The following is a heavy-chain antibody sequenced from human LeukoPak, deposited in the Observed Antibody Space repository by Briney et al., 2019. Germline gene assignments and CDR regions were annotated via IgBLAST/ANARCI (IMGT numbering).Heavy chain of an antibody. V-gene: IGHV4-30-2*01. D-gene: IGHD4-17*01. CDR3: AREGSHGADFDS. CDR1: GGSISSGGYS. J-gene: IGHJ4*02. CDR2: IYHSGST. Sequence: MASETLSLTCAVSGGSISSGGYSWSWIRQPPGKGLEWIGYIYHSGSTYYNPSLKSRVTISVDRSRNQFSLKLSSVTAADTAVYYCAREGSHGADFDSWGQGTLVSVSS.